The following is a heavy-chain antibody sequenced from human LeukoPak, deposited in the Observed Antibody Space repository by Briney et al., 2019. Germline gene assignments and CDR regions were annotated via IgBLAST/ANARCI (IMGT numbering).Heavy chain of an antibody. D-gene: IGHD2-15*01. CDR1: GFTVSSNF. V-gene: IGHV3-66*01. CDR3: AREEFGGGGMDV. CDR2: IYSGGYT. Sequence: GGSLRLSCAASGFTVSSNFMSWVRQAPGKGLEWVSIIYSGGYTHHADSVKGRFNIYRENSKKTVYIKMNSLRAEDTAVYYCAREEFGGGGMDVWGQGTTVTVSS. J-gene: IGHJ6*02.